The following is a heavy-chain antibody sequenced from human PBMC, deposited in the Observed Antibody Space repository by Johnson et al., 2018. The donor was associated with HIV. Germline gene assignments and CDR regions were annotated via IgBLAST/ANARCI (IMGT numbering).Heavy chain of an antibody. V-gene: IGHV3-30*14. Sequence: QVQLVESGGGVVQPGRSLRLSCSASGFSFNDYAMHWVRQAPGKGLEWVAVISFDGGAIYYADSVKGRFTISRDTSKNTLYLQMNSLRGEDTAVYYWARSKGSIWYGSAFDIWGQGTMVTVSS. J-gene: IGHJ3*02. CDR2: ISFDGGAI. CDR3: ARSKGSIWYGSAFDI. CDR1: GFSFNDYA. D-gene: IGHD6-13*01.